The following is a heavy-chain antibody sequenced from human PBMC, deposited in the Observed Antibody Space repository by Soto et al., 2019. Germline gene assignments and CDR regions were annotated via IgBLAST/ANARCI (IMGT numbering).Heavy chain of an antibody. CDR1: GGTFSSYA. J-gene: IGHJ4*02. Sequence: ASVKVSCKASGGTFSSYAISWVRQAPGQGLEWMGGIIPIFGTANYAQKFQGRVTITADESTSTAYMELSSLRSEDTAVYYCAREYYYGSGSYYNLDYWGQGTLVTVSS. CDR3: AREYYYGSGSYYNLDY. V-gene: IGHV1-69*13. CDR2: IIPIFGTA. D-gene: IGHD3-10*01.